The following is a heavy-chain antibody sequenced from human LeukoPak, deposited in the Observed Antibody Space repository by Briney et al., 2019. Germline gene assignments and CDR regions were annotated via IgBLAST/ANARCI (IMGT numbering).Heavy chain of an antibody. Sequence: PSETLSLTCGVSGGSFSGFFWTWIRQSPGRGLEWIGEISRRGTTYYNPSLESRLAISLDTSRNQFFLNLTSVTAADTAVYFCARGGTTYFSGSGTHPWGQGTLVTVSS. CDR3: ARGGTTYFSGSGTHP. J-gene: IGHJ5*02. CDR1: GGSFSGFF. D-gene: IGHD3-10*01. V-gene: IGHV4-34*01. CDR2: ISRRGTT.